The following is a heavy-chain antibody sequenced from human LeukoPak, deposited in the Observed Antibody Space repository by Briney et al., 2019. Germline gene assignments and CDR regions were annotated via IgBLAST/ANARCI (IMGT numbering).Heavy chain of an antibody. CDR3: ARDRSGDDDFWSGYYTNYFDP. Sequence: SGGSLRLSCAASGFTFSSYGMHWVRQAPGKGLECISVIYSGGSTDYADSVKGRLTISRDNSKNTLYLQMNRLRAEDTAVYYCARDRSGDDDFWSGYYTNYFDPWGQGTLVTVSS. CDR2: IYSGGST. V-gene: IGHV3-NL1*01. CDR1: GFTFSSYG. D-gene: IGHD3-3*01. J-gene: IGHJ5*02.